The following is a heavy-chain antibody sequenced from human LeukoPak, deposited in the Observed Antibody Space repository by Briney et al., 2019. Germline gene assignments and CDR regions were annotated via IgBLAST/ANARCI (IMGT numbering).Heavy chain of an antibody. J-gene: IGHJ4*02. V-gene: IGHV1-18*01. CDR1: GYTFTRYG. Sequence: GASVKVSCKASGYTFTRYGMSWVRQAPGQGLEWMGWISGSNGNTNYAQKLQGRVTMTTDTSTSTAYMELRSLRSDDTAVYYCARAPLWFGEPYLVDYWGQGTLVTVSS. CDR3: ARAPLWFGEPYLVDY. D-gene: IGHD3-10*01. CDR2: ISGSNGNT.